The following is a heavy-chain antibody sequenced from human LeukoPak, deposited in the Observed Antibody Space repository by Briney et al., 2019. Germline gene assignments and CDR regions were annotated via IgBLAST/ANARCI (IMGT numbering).Heavy chain of an antibody. CDR1: GFSFSAFA. CDR3: AKGGTVIRGVLGS. V-gene: IGHV3-30*04. CDR2: ISYEGSQT. Sequence: GGSLRLSCAASGFSFSAFAMNWVRQAPGKGLEWVSVISYEGSQTHYADSVRGRFTISRDNSKNTLYLQMNNLRVDDTAVYYCAKGGTVIRGVLGSWGQGTLVTVSS. J-gene: IGHJ5*02. D-gene: IGHD3-10*01.